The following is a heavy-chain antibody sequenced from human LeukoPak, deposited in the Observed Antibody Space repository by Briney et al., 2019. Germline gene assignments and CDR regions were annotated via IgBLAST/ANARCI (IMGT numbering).Heavy chain of an antibody. CDR3: ARSSGYSRYYFDY. CDR2: ISSSSSYI. D-gene: IGHD3-22*01. V-gene: IGHV3-21*01. J-gene: IGHJ4*02. CDR1: GFTFSNAY. Sequence: GGSLRLSCAASGFTFSNAYMNWVRQAPGKGLEWVSSISSSSSYIYYADSVKGRFTISRDNAKNSLYLQMNSLRAEDTAVYYCARSSGYSRYYFDYWGQGTLVTVSS.